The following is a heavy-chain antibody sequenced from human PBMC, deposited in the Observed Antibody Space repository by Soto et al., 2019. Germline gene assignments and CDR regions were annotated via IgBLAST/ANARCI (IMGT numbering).Heavy chain of an antibody. J-gene: IGHJ4*02. CDR2: ISSSSSTI. D-gene: IGHD2-21*02. CDR3: ASSGYCGGDCYSR. V-gene: IGHV3-48*02. CDR1: GFTFSSYT. Sequence: PGGSLRLSCAASGFTFSSYTMNWVRQAPGKGLEWVSYISSSSSTIYYADSLKGRFTISRDNAKNSLYLQTNSLRDEDTAVYYCASSGYCGGDCYSRWGQGTLVTVSS.